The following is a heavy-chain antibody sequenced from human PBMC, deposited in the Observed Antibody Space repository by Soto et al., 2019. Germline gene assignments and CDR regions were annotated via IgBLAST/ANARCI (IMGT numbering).Heavy chain of an antibody. CDR1: GGSISSGGYS. V-gene: IGHV4-30-2*01. Sequence: TSETLSLTCAVPGGSISSGGYSWSWIRQPPGKGLEWIGYIYHSGSTYYNPSLKSRVTISVDRSKNQFSLKLSSVTAADTAVYYCASGQQLVRNYWGQGTLVTVSS. J-gene: IGHJ4*02. CDR2: IYHSGST. CDR3: ASGQQLVRNY. D-gene: IGHD6-13*01.